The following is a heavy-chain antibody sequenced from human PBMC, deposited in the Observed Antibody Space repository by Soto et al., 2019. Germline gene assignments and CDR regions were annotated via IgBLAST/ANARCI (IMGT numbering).Heavy chain of an antibody. CDR3: AGREIQGPIDY. J-gene: IGHJ4*02. D-gene: IGHD1-26*01. V-gene: IGHV4-28*01. CDR1: GYSISSSNW. Sequence: QVQLQESGPGLVKPSDTLSLTCAVSGYSISSSNWWGWIRQPPGKGLEWIGYIYYSGTTYYNPSLKXRXTXSXNTSKNQFSLKLTSVTAVDTAVYYCAGREIQGPIDYWGQGTLVTVSS. CDR2: IYYSGTT.